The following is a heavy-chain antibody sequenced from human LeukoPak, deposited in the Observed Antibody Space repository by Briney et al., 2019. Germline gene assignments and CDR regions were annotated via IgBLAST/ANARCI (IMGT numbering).Heavy chain of an antibody. CDR1: GFTFSSYS. CDR2: ISSSSSYI. Sequence: GGSLRLSCAASGFTFSSYSMNWVRQAPGKGLEWVSSISSSSSYIYYADSVKGRFTISRDNAKNSLYLQMNSLRAEDTAVYYCAREPYPYYYYYMDVWGKGTTVTVSS. CDR3: AREPYPYYYYYMDV. V-gene: IGHV3-21*01. J-gene: IGHJ6*03.